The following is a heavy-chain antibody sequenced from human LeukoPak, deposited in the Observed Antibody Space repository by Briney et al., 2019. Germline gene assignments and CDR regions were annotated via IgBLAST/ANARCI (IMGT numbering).Heavy chain of an antibody. J-gene: IGHJ4*02. D-gene: IGHD6-19*01. Sequence: GGSLRLSCAASGFSVSSNYVDWVRQAQGKGLEWISVIYSNGGTLYTDSVKGRFTISRENSKNTVYLQMYSLRVEDTAVYYCAKISSDWSSLDYWGQGTLVTVSS. CDR1: GFSVSSNY. CDR3: AKISSDWSSLDY. V-gene: IGHV3-66*01. CDR2: IYSNGGT.